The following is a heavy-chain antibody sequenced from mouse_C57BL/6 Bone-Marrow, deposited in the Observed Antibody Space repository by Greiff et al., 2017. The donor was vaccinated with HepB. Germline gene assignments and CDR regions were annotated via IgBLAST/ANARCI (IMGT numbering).Heavy chain of an antibody. CDR1: GFTFSSYG. CDR2: ISSGGSYT. Sequence: EVQLVESGGDLVKPGGSLKLSCAASGFTFSSYGMSWVRPTPDKRLEWVATISSGGSYTYYPNSVNGRFTISKDNAKNTLYLQMSSLKAEDTAMYYGARHLYDGYYPDDYWGQGTTLTVSS. CDR3: ARHLYDGYYPDDY. V-gene: IGHV5-6*01. D-gene: IGHD2-3*01. J-gene: IGHJ2*01.